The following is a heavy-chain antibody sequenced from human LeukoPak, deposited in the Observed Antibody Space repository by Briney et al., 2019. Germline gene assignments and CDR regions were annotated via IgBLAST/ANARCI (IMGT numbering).Heavy chain of an antibody. CDR2: IYYSGAT. D-gene: IGHD1-26*01. J-gene: IGHJ3*02. CDR1: GGSISSSIYY. CDR3: ATPYSGGYHGLDI. Sequence: KPSETLSLTCTVSGGSISSSIYYWAWIRQPPGKGLEWIGSIYYSGATYYNPPLKSRVTISIDTSKNQFSLKLSSVTAADTAVYYCATPYSGGYHGLDIWGQGTMVTVSS. V-gene: IGHV4-39*01.